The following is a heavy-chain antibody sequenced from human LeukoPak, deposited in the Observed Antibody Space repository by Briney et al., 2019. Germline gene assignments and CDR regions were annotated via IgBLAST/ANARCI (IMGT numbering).Heavy chain of an antibody. D-gene: IGHD6-13*01. J-gene: IGHJ4*02. CDR1: GGSVSSGSYY. V-gene: IGHV4-61*01. Sequence: SETLSLTCTVSGGSVSSGSYYWSWIRQPPGKGLEWIGYIYYSGSTNYNPSLKGRVTISVDTSKNQFSLKLSSVTAADTAVYYCARIAAADYFDYWGQGTLVTVSS. CDR3: ARIAAADYFDY. CDR2: IYYSGST.